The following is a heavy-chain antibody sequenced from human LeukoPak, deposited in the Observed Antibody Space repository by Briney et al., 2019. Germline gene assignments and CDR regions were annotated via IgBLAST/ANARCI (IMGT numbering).Heavy chain of an antibody. J-gene: IGHJ6*03. CDR2: IYTSGST. D-gene: IGHD2-2*02. Sequence: SETLSLTCTVSGGSISSGSYYWSWIRQPAGKGLEWIGRIYTSGSTNYNPSLKSRVTISVDTSKNQFSLKLSSVTAADTAVYYCARDLKSGCIGSSTSCYTPYYYYYMDVWGKGTTVTVSS. CDR3: ARDLKSGCIGSSTSCYTPYYYYYMDV. CDR1: GGSISSGSYY. V-gene: IGHV4-61*02.